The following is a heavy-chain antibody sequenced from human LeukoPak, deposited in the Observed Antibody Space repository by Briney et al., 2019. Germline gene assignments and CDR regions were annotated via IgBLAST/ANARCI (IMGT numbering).Heavy chain of an antibody. CDR2: IYHSGST. D-gene: IGHD5-18*01. Sequence: SETLSLTCTVSGGSISSRSYYWGWIRQPPGKGLEWIGSIYHSGSTYYNPSLKSRVTISVDTSKNQFSLKRSSVTAADTTVYYCARQGGYNSGSIDYWGQGTLVIVSS. J-gene: IGHJ4*02. V-gene: IGHV4-39*01. CDR1: GGSISSRSYY. CDR3: ARQGGYNSGSIDY.